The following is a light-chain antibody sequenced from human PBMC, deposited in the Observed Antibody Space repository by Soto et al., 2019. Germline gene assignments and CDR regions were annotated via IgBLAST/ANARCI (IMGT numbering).Light chain of an antibody. CDR3: QQRYDWPIT. CDR1: QSISSY. V-gene: IGKV3-11*01. Sequence: TLSLSPGERATLSCRASQSISSYLVWYQKKPGQAPRLLIYDASNRATGTPARFSGSGSGTDFTLTISSLEPEDFAVYYCQQRYDWPITFGGGTKVDIK. J-gene: IGKJ4*01. CDR2: DAS.